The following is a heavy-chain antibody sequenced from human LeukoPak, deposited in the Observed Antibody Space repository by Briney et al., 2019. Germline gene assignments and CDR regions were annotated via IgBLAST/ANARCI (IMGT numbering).Heavy chain of an antibody. D-gene: IGHD1-1*01. Sequence: SETLSLTCTVSGGSISSSSYYWGWIRQPPGKGLEWVGSIYYSGSTYYNPSLKSRVTISVDTSKNQFSLKLSSVTAADTAVYYCARETVPPGRPFDYWGQGTLVTVSS. CDR2: IYYSGST. CDR1: GGSISSSSYY. J-gene: IGHJ4*02. V-gene: IGHV4-39*07. CDR3: ARETVPPGRPFDY.